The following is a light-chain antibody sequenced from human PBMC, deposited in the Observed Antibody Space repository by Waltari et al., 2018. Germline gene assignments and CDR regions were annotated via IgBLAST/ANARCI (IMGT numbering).Light chain of an antibody. CDR2: SND. V-gene: IGLV1-44*01. CDR1: NSNIGSNV. CDR3: ATWDDGLTGVM. J-gene: IGLJ3*02. Sequence: QSVLTQPHTASGTPGQRVTISCSRSNSNIGSNVVNWYQQLPGKAPRLLIYSNDQRPAGVPDRFSGSKSGTSASLAISGLQSEDEADYYCATWDDGLTGVMFGGGTKVTVL.